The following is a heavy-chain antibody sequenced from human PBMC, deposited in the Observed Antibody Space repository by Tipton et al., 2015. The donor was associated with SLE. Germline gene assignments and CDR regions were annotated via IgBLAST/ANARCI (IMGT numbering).Heavy chain of an antibody. CDR1: GGSISSHY. D-gene: IGHD1-26*01. CDR3: ARREVGATLGWFDS. CDR2: VYSSGTT. J-gene: IGHJ5*01. Sequence: LRLSCNVSGGSISSHYWGWIRQPPGKGPQWIGTVYSSGTTYYNPSLKSRLTISVDTSKNQFSLKLRSVIAADTAVYYCARREVGATLGWFDSWGQGTLVTVSA. V-gene: IGHV4-39*01.